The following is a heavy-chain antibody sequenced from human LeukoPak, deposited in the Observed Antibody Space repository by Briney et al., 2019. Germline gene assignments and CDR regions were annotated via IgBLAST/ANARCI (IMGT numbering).Heavy chain of an antibody. CDR3: VKDLSYESSGSVLEY. Sequence: GGSLRLSCVASGFTFEDYTMHWVRQAPGKTLEWVSLVNWHGTAYYTDSVKGRFTISRGNSKNSLFLQMENLRSEDTAFYYCVKDLSYESSGSVLEYWGQGTLVTVSS. V-gene: IGHV3-43*01. D-gene: IGHD3-22*01. CDR2: VNWHGTA. CDR1: GFTFEDYT. J-gene: IGHJ4*02.